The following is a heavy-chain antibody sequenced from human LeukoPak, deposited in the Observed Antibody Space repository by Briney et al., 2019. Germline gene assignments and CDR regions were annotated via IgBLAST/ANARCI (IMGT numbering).Heavy chain of an antibody. D-gene: IGHD3-10*01. J-gene: IGHJ4*02. CDR2: IKQDGSER. CDR1: GFAFSSYC. CDR3: ARGEATMGVNIPYEY. V-gene: IGHV3-7*01. Sequence: GGSLRLSCAASGFAFSSYCMNWVRQAPGKGLEWVANIKQDGSERYYVDSVKGRFTISRDNAKNSLYVQMNSLRAEDTAVYYCARGEATMGVNIPYEYWGQGTLVTVSS.